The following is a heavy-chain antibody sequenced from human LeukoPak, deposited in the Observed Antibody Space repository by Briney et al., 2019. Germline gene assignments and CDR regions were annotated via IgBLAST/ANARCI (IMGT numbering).Heavy chain of an antibody. D-gene: IGHD3-22*01. CDR2: ISGSGGST. CDR3: AKDRLAHYDSSGYHFDY. V-gene: IGHV3-23*01. CDR1: GFTFSSYA. J-gene: IGHJ4*02. Sequence: GGSLRLSCAASGFTFSSYAMSWVRQAPGKGLEWVSAISGSGGSTYYADSVKGRFTISRDNSKNTLYLQMNSLRAEDTAVYYCAKDRLAHYDSSGYHFDYWGQGTLVTVSS.